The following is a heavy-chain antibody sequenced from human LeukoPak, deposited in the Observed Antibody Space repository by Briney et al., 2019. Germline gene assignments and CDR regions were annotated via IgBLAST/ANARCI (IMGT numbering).Heavy chain of an antibody. CDR3: TTPHYYDSSGYPHDFDY. V-gene: IGHV3-15*01. CDR2: IKSKTEGGTT. Sequence: GGSLRLSCAASGFTFSNAWMSWVRQAPGKGLEWVGRIKSKTEGGTTDYAAPVKGRFTISRDDSKNTLYLQMNSLKTEDTAVYYCTTPHYYDSSGYPHDFDYWGQGTLVTVSS. CDR1: GFTFSNAW. J-gene: IGHJ4*02. D-gene: IGHD3-22*01.